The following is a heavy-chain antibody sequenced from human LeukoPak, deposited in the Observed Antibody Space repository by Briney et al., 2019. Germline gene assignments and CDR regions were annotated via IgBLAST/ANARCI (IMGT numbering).Heavy chain of an antibody. J-gene: IGHJ5*02. Sequence: SETLSLTCTVSGGSISSSSYYWGWIRQPPGKGLEWIGSIYYSGSTYYNPSLKSRVTISVDTSKNQFSLKLSSVTAADTAVYYCASSSYGDYTYWFDPWGQGTLVTVSS. CDR3: ASSSYGDYTYWFDP. V-gene: IGHV4-39*07. D-gene: IGHD4-17*01. CDR1: GGSISSSSYY. CDR2: IYYSGST.